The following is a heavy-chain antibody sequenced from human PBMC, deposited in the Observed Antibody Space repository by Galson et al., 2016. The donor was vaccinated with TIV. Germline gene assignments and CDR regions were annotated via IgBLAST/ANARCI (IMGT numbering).Heavy chain of an antibody. CDR3: AGKKFGELTFDV. CDR1: GGSISSGSYY. D-gene: IGHD3-10*01. CDR2: SYSSGST. V-gene: IGHV4-61*02. Sequence: TLSLTCTVSGGSISSGSYYWSWIRQPAGKGLEWIGRSYSSGSTKYHPSLKSRVTISVDTYKHQLSLNLNSVTAADTSVYYWAGKKFGELTFDVWGRGTLVAVSS. J-gene: IGHJ2*01.